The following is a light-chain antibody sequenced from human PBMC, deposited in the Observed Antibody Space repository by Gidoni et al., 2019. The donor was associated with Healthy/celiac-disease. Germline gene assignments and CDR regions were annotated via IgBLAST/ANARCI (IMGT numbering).Light chain of an antibody. CDR3: QQSFNTFTWT. V-gene: IGKV1-39*01. CDR2: DAS. Sequence: DMQVTESPSALSASVGDRVTITCRASQSINSKLNWYQQIPGKAPKLLIYDASSLQRGVPSRCSGTGSGTDFTLTISCLQPVDSATVHCQQSFNTFTWTFGQGTKVEV. CDR1: QSINSK. J-gene: IGKJ1*01.